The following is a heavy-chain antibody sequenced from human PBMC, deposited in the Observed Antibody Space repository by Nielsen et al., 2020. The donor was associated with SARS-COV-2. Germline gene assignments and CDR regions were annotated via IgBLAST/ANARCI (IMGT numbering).Heavy chain of an antibody. CDR1: GFPFSTYW. CDR3: ARDIGDF. CDR2: IKPDGTEK. V-gene: IGHV3-7*01. J-gene: IGHJ3*01. D-gene: IGHD2-15*01. Sequence: GESLKISCAASGFPFSTYWMSWVRQSPGKGLEWVANIKPDGTEKYYVDSVKGRFTISRDNAKNSLYLQMNSLRADDTAVYFCARDIGDFWGQGTVVTVSS.